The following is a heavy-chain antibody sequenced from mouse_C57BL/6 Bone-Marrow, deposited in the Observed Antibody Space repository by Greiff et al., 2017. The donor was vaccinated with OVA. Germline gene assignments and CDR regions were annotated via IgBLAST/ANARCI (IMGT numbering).Heavy chain of an antibody. Sequence: QVQLQQPGAELVRPGTSVKLSCKASGYTFTSYWMHWVQQRPGQGLEWIGVIDPSDSYTNYNQKFKGKATLTVDTSSSTADRQLSSLTSEDSAVYYCARRGDYYGSSYCADWGQGTLVTVSA. CDR2: IDPSDSYT. D-gene: IGHD1-1*01. J-gene: IGHJ3*01. CDR1: GYTFTSYW. V-gene: IGHV1-59*01. CDR3: ARRGDYYGSSYCAD.